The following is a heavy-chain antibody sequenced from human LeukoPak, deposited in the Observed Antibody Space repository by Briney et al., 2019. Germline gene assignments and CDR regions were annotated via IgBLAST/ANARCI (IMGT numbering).Heavy chain of an antibody. V-gene: IGHV3-30*04. D-gene: IGHD3-10*01. CDR1: GFTFSSYA. CDR2: ISYDGSNK. Sequence: PGRSLRLSCAASGFTFSSYAMHWVRQAPGKGLEWVAVISYDGSNKYYADSVKGRFTISRDNSKNTLYLQMNSLRAEDTAVYYCARDALGGSGSPHFDYWGQGTLVTVSS. J-gene: IGHJ4*02. CDR3: ARDALGGSGSPHFDY.